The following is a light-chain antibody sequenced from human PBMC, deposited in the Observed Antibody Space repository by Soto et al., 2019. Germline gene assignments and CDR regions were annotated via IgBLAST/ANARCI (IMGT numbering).Light chain of an antibody. CDR2: RAS. J-gene: IGKJ3*01. Sequence: EIVLTQSPATLSLSRGERATLSYRASQSVRSNYLPWYQQKPDQARRLLIYRASSRATGIQDRFSGSGSGEAFTLTISRLEPEDFAVYYCQQYGSSPFTCSPVTKVDIK. V-gene: IGKV3-20*01. CDR3: QQYGSSPFT. CDR1: QSVRSNY.